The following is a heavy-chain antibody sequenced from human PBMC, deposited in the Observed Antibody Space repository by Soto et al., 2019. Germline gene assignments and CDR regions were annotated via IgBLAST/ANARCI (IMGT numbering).Heavy chain of an antibody. CDR1: GFTFSDYW. V-gene: IGHV3-74*01. Sequence: EVQLVESGGGLVQPGGSLRLSCAASGFTFSDYWMHWVRQVPGKGLVWVSRINSDGSSTSQADSVKGRFTISRDNAKNTLYLQMNSLTAEDTDVYYCARDPAPSGWYDYWGQGTLVTVSS. J-gene: IGHJ4*02. CDR2: INSDGSST. D-gene: IGHD6-19*01. CDR3: ARDPAPSGWYDY.